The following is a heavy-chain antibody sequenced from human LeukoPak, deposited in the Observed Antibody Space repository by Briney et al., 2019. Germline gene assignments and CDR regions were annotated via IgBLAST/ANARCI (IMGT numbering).Heavy chain of an antibody. CDR3: ARDPAITMIVVADDAFDI. V-gene: IGHV3-48*04. D-gene: IGHD3-22*01. J-gene: IGHJ3*02. CDR2: ISSSSSTI. CDR1: GFTFSSYS. Sequence: PGGSLRLSCAASGFTFSSYSMNWVRQAPGKGLEWVSSISSSSSTIYYADSVKGRFTISRDNAKNSLYLQMNSLRAEDTAVYYCARDPAITMIVVADDAFDIWGQGTMVTVSS.